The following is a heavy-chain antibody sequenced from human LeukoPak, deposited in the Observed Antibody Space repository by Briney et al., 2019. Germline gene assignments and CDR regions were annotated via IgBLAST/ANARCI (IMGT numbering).Heavy chain of an antibody. V-gene: IGHV3-30*02. Sequence: GGSLRLSCAASGFTFSSYGMHWVRQAPGKGLEWVAFIRYDGSNKYYADSVKGRFTISRDDSKNTLYLQMNSLRAEDTAVYYCAKAAVSKSYGDNYLNYWGQGTLVTVSS. J-gene: IGHJ4*02. CDR2: IRYDGSNK. CDR3: AKAAVSKSYGDNYLNY. CDR1: GFTFSSYG. D-gene: IGHD5-18*01.